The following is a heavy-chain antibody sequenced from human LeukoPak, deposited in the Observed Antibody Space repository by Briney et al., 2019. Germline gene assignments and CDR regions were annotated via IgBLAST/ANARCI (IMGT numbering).Heavy chain of an antibody. CDR3: ASEVVTAIPFFQH. D-gene: IGHD2-21*02. J-gene: IGHJ1*01. V-gene: IGHV4-38-2*02. CDR2: IYHSGST. CDR1: GYSISSGYY. Sequence: PSETLSLTCTVSGYSISSGYYWGWIRQPPGKGLEWIGSIYHSGSTYYNPSLKSRVTISVDTSKNQFSLKLSSVTAADTAVYYCASEVVTAIPFFQHWGQGTLVTVSS.